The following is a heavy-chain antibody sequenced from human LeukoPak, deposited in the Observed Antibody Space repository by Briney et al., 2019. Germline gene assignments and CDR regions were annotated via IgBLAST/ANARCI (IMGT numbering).Heavy chain of an antibody. D-gene: IGHD3/OR15-3a*01. CDR2: FDTEDGER. CDR1: GYTLTELS. V-gene: IGHV1-24*01. J-gene: IGHJ4*02. CDR3: ATVRRDCLSCHYFDY. Sequence: ASVKVSCKVSGYTLTELSVHWVRQAPGKVLEWMGGFDTEDGERIYAQKFQGRVTMTEDTSTDTAYMELSSLRSEDTAVYYCATVRRDCLSCHYFDYWGQGTLVTVSS.